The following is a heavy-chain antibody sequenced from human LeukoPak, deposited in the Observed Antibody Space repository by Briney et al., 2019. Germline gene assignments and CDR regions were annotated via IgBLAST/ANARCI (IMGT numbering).Heavy chain of an antibody. V-gene: IGHV1-2*02. CDR2: INPNSGGT. J-gene: IGHJ4*02. D-gene: IGHD1-7*01. CDR3: ARGRGTTER. CDR1: GYTFTGYY. Sequence: ASVKVSCKASGYTFTGYYMHWVRQAPGRGLEWMGWINPNSGGTNYAQKFQGRVTMTRDTSISTAYMELSSLRSEDTAVYYCARGRGTTERWGQGTLVTVSS.